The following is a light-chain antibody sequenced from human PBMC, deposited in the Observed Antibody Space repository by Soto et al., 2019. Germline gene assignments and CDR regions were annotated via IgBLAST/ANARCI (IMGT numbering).Light chain of an antibody. Sequence: EIVITQSPATLSVSPGERATLSCRASQSVSFKLAWYQQKPGQAPRLLMYGASTRATGIPARFSGSGSGTEFTLTISSLQSEDFAVYYCQQYNNWWTFGQGTKVDIK. CDR3: QQYNNWWT. CDR2: GAS. J-gene: IGKJ1*01. CDR1: QSVSFK. V-gene: IGKV3-15*01.